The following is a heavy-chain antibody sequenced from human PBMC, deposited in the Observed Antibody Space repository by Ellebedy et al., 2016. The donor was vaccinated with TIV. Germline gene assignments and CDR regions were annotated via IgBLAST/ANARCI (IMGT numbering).Heavy chain of an antibody. J-gene: IGHJ4*02. CDR3: AKDHGDYGDRTYYFDY. D-gene: IGHD4-17*01. CDR2: IRYDGSQT. CDR1: GFTFNNYV. V-gene: IGHV3-30*02. Sequence: GESLKISCAASGFTFNNYVMHWVRQAPGKGLEWVAFIRYDGSQTYYADSVEGRFTISRDNSKNTLYMQMNGLRAEDTAVYYCAKDHGDYGDRTYYFDYWGQGALVTVSS.